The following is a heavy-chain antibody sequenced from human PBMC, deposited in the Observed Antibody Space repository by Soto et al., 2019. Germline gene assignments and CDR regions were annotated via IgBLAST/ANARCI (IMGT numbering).Heavy chain of an antibody. D-gene: IGHD2-15*01. V-gene: IGHV3-30-3*01. CDR2: ISYDGSNK. Sequence: QVQLVESGGGVVQPGRSLRLSCAASGFTFSSYAMHWVRQAPGKGLEWVAVISYDGSNKYYADSVKGRFTISRDNSKNTLYLQMNSLRAEDTAVYYGAIKDNVGRDYWGQGTLVTVSS. CDR1: GFTFSSYA. J-gene: IGHJ4*02. CDR3: AIKDNVGRDY.